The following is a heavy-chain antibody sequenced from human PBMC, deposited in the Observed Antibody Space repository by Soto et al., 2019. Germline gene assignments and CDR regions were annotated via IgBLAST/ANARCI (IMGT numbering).Heavy chain of an antibody. D-gene: IGHD6-19*01. CDR1: GFTFSSYG. CDR3: ARVPTLYDSGWFDY. CDR2: IWYDGSNK. Sequence: AGGSLRLSCAASGFTFSSYGMHWVRQAPGKGLEWVAVIWYDGSNKYYADSVKGRFTISRDNSKNTLYLQMNSLRAEDTAVYYCARVPTLYDSGWFDYWGQGTLVTVSS. J-gene: IGHJ4*02. V-gene: IGHV3-33*01.